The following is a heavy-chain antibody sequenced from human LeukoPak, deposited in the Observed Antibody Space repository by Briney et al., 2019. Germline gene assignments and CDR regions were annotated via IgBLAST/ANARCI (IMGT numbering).Heavy chain of an antibody. CDR2: IHSSGNT. D-gene: IGHD2-21*02. V-gene: IGHV3-53*01. CDR3: ARCGGDCYYGFDI. Sequence: GGSLRLSCATSGFPVSSDYMSWVRQAPGKGLECVSLIHSSGNTYFADSVKGRFTVSRDNSKNTLYLQMNSLRAEDAAVYYCARCGGDCYYGFDIWGQGTMVTVSS. J-gene: IGHJ3*02. CDR1: GFPVSSDY.